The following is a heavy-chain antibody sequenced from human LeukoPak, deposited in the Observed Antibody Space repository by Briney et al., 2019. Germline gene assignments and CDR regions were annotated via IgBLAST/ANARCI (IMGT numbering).Heavy chain of an antibody. V-gene: IGHV4-38-2*02. J-gene: IGHJ4*02. CDR3: ASHYSAYDPLDS. D-gene: IGHD5-12*01. CDR1: GYSISSNYY. Sequence: SETLFLTCTVSGYSISSNYYWAWIRQPPGKGLEWIGSIYRPVDTSYNPSLNSRIPMSVDTPKKQYSLNLSSVTAAETAIYFCASHYSAYDPLDSWGQGTLVIVSS. CDR2: IYRPVDT.